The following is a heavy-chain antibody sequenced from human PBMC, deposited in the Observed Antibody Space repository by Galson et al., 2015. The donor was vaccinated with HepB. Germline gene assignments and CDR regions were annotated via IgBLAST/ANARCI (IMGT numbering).Heavy chain of an antibody. CDR3: AKEQNTLEYDLYYFDY. CDR1: GFTFSSYA. D-gene: IGHD6-6*01. Sequence: SLRLSCAASGFTFSSYAMSWVRQAPGKGLEWVSAISGSGGSTYYADSVKGRFTISRDNSKNTLYLQMNSLRAEDTAVYYCAKEQNTLEYDLYYFDYWGQGTLVTVSS. CDR2: ISGSGGST. V-gene: IGHV3-23*01. J-gene: IGHJ4*02.